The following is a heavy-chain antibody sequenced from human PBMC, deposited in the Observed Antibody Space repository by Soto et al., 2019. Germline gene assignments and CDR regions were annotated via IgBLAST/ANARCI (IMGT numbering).Heavy chain of an antibody. J-gene: IGHJ6*02. Sequence: ASVKVSCKASGYTFTSYDINWVRQATGQGLEWMGWMNPNSGNTGYAQKFQGRVTMTRNTSISTAYMELSSLRSEDTAVYYCAVTPDVWGRYYGMDVWGQGTTVTVSS. CDR3: AVTPDVWGRYYGMDV. D-gene: IGHD3-16*01. CDR1: GYTFTSYD. CDR2: MNPNSGNT. V-gene: IGHV1-8*01.